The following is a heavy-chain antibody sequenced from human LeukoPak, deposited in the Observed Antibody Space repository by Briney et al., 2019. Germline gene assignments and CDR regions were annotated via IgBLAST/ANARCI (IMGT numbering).Heavy chain of an antibody. J-gene: IGHJ6*03. V-gene: IGHV4-39*01. CDR1: GGSISSTNYY. D-gene: IGHD2-15*01. Sequence: SETLSLTCTVSGGSISSTNYYWGWIRQPPGKGLERIGSIYYRGSTYYNPSLQSRVTISVDTSKNQFSLKLYSVTAADTAVYYCARHGFCSGGSCYSWGYYYYMDVWGKGTTVTISS. CDR2: IYYRGST. CDR3: ARHGFCSGGSCYSWGYYYYMDV.